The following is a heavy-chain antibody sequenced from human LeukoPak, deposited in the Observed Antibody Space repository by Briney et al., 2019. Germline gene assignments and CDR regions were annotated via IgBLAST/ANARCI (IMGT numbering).Heavy chain of an antibody. Sequence: GGSLRLSCAASGFTFSSYAMSWVRQAPGKGLEWVSAISGSGGSTYYADSVKGRFTISRDNSKNTLYLQMNSLRAEDTAVYYCAIFSPGYSSGWYFDYWGQGTLVTVSS. CDR2: ISGSGGST. CDR1: GFTFSSYA. CDR3: AIFSPGYSSGWYFDY. V-gene: IGHV3-23*01. D-gene: IGHD6-19*01. J-gene: IGHJ4*02.